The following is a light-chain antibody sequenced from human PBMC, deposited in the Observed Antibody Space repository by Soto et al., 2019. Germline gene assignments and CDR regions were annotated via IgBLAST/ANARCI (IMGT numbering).Light chain of an antibody. J-gene: IGKJ4*01. V-gene: IGKV1-27*01. CDR3: QKYKTAPLT. Sequence: DIQMTQAPSSLSASVGDRVTITCRASQDINNYLAWYQQKPGKGPKLLIYAASTLHSGVPSRFSGSGSGTDFILTISGLQPEDVATYYCQKYKTAPLTFGGGTKVEIK. CDR2: AAS. CDR1: QDINNY.